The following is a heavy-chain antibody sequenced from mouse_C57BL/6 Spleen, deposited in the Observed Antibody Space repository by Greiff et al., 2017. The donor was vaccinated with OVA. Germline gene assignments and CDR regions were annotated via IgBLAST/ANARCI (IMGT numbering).Heavy chain of an antibody. CDR3: ARPGGLAY. V-gene: IGHV5-17*01. CDR2: ISRGSSTI. CDR1: GFTFSDYG. J-gene: IGHJ3*01. Sequence: EVKLVESGGGLVKPGGSLKLSCAASGFTFSDYGMHWVRQAPEQGLEWVAYISRGSSTIYYADTVKGRFTISRDNAKNTLFLQMTSLRSEDTAMYYCARPGGLAYWGQGTLVTVSA.